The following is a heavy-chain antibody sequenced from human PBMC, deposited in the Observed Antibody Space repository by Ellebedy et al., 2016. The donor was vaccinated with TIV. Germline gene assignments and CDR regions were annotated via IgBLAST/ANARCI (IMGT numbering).Heavy chain of an antibody. CDR1: GYTFTSFD. J-gene: IGHJ4*02. D-gene: IGHD5-18*01. Sequence: AASVKVSCKASGYTFTSFDINWVRQATGQGLEWMGWMNPNSGNTGYAPNFQGRVTMTRNTSISTAYMELSSLRSEDTAVYYCARGMALGYTYGSGYWGQGTLVTVSS. CDR2: MNPNSGNT. CDR3: ARGMALGYTYGSGY. V-gene: IGHV1-8*01.